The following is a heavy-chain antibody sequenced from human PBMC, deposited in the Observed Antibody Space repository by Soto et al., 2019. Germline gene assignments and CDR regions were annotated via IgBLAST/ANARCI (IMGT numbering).Heavy chain of an antibody. J-gene: IGHJ6*02. CDR1: GFTFSTYS. Sequence: EVQLVESGGGLVKPGGSQRLSCAASGFTFSTYSMNWVRQAPGKGLEWVSSISSSSGYIYYADSVKGRFTISRDDAKNSLSLQMNSLRAEDTAVYYCARVRSYTYGQGYGMDVWGQGTTVTVSS. V-gene: IGHV3-21*01. D-gene: IGHD5-18*01. CDR2: ISSSSGYI. CDR3: ARVRSYTYGQGYGMDV.